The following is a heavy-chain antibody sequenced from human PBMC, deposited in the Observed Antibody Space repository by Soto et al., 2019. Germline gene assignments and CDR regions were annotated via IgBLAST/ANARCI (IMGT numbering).Heavy chain of an antibody. V-gene: IGHV3-23*01. J-gene: IGHJ4*02. CDR1: GFTFSSYA. D-gene: IGHD2-15*01. CDR3: AKDGRVVVAFDY. CDR2: ISGSGGST. Sequence: EVQLLESGGGLVQPGGSLRLSCAASGFTFSSYAMSWVRQAPGKGLEWVSAISGSGGSTYYADSVKGRFTISRDNSKNMLYLQMNSLRAEDTAVYYCAKDGRVVVAFDYWGQGTLVTVSS.